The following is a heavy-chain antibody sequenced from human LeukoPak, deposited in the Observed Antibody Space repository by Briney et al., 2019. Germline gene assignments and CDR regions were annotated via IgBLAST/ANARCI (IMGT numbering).Heavy chain of an antibody. CDR1: GFTVSSNY. CDR2: IYSGGNT. V-gene: IGHV3-53*01. D-gene: IGHD4-17*01. J-gene: IGHJ4*02. CDR3: ARVLNLVYGDYDY. Sequence: GGSVRLSCAASGFTVSSNYMSWVRQAPGKGLEGVSVIYSGGNTYYADSVKGRFTISRDNSKNTLYLQMNSLRAEDTAVYYCARVLNLVYGDYDYWGQGTLVTVSS.